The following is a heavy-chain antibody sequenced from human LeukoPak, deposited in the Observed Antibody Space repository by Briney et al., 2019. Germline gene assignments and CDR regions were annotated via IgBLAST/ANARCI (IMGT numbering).Heavy chain of an antibody. V-gene: IGHV1-8*01. D-gene: IGHD2-2*02. CDR2: MNPNSGNT. CDR3: ARGNRYCSSTSCYTYHSDSDY. Sequence: ASVKVSCKASGYTFTSYDINWVRQATGQGLEWMGWMNPNSGNTGYAQKFQGRVTMTRNTSISTAYMELSSLRSEDTAVYYCARGNRYCSSTSCYTYHSDSDYWGQGTLVTVSS. J-gene: IGHJ4*02. CDR1: GYTFTSYD.